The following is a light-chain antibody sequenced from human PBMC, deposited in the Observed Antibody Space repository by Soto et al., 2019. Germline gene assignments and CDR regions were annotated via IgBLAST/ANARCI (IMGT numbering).Light chain of an antibody. CDR2: DVN. CDR3: CSYAGSYTFV. CDR1: SRDVGGYNF. J-gene: IGLJ2*01. Sequence: QSALTQPRSVSGSPGQSLTISCTGTSRDVGGYNFVSWYQQHPGKVPKLLIYDVNKRPSGVPDRFSGSKSGTTASLTISGLQAEDEAEYYCCSYAGSYTFVFGGGTKLTVL. V-gene: IGLV2-11*01.